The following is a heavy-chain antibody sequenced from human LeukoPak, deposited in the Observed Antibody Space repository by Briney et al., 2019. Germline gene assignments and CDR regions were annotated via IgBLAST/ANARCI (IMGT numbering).Heavy chain of an antibody. CDR3: ARDTVGATRVALDY. D-gene: IGHD1-26*01. J-gene: IGHJ4*02. V-gene: IGHV1-18*04. CDR1: GYTFTGYY. CDR2: ISAYNGNT. Sequence: ASVKVSCKASGYTFTGYYMNWVRQAPGQGLEWMGWISAYNGNTNYAQKLQGRVTMTTDTSTSTAYMELRNLRSDDTAVYSCARDTVGATRVALDYWGQGTLVTVSS.